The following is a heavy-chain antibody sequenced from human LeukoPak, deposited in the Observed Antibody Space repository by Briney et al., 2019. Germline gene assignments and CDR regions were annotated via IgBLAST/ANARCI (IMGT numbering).Heavy chain of an antibody. Sequence: SETLSLTCTVSGGSISSGSYYWSWIRQPAGKGLEWIGRIYTSGSTNYNPSLKSRVTISVDTSKNQFSLKLSSVTAADTAVYYCAREGSSWGDYWGQGTLVTVSS. CDR3: AREGSSWGDY. J-gene: IGHJ4*02. CDR1: GGSISSGSYY. CDR2: IYTSGST. V-gene: IGHV4-61*02. D-gene: IGHD6-13*01.